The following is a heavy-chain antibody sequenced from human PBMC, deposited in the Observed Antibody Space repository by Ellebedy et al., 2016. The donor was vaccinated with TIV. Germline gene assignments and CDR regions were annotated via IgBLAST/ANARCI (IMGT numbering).Heavy chain of an antibody. V-gene: IGHV3-30-3*01. D-gene: IGHD3-10*01. CDR1: GFTSSTYE. CDR2: VSGHGRIQ. Sequence: PGGSLRPSCVASGFTSSTYEIHWVRQAPGKGLEWVAVVSGHGRIQLYADSVKGRFTISRDTSKDTVYLQMNSLRVEDTALYYCARDDAPGAPDYFDSWGQGTQVTVSS. J-gene: IGHJ4*02. CDR3: ARDDAPGAPDYFDS.